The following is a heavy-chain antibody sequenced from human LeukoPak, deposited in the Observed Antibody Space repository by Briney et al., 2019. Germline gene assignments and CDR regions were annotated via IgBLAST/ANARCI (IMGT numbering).Heavy chain of an antibody. CDR2: ISGSGGST. D-gene: IGHD2-2*01. CDR1: GFTFSSYG. CDR3: AKDDRRHIVVVPAAMIV. V-gene: IGHV3-23*01. J-gene: IGHJ4*02. Sequence: PGGSLRLSCAASGFTFSSYGMSWVRQAPGKGLEWVSAISGSGGSTYYADSVKGRFTISRDNSKNTLYLQMNSLRAEDTAIYYCAKDDRRHIVVVPAAMIVWGQGTLVIVSS.